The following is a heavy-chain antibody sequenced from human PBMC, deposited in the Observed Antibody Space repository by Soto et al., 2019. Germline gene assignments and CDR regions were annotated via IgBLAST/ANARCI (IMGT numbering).Heavy chain of an antibody. CDR3: AIGNPSDYSNYRRPNYYYYGMDV. D-gene: IGHD4-4*01. V-gene: IGHV1-69*13. CDR2: IIPIFGTA. J-gene: IGHJ6*02. CDR1: GGTFSSYA. Sequence: SVKVSCKASGGTFSSYAISWVRQAPGQGLEWMGGIIPIFGTANYAQKFQGRVKITADESTSTAYMELSSLRSEDTAVYYCAIGNPSDYSNYRRPNYYYYGMDVWGQGTTVTVSS.